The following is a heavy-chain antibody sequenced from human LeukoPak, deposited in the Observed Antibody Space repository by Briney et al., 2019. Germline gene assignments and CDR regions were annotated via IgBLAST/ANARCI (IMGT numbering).Heavy chain of an antibody. V-gene: IGHV1-69*05. J-gene: IGHJ4*02. CDR1: GGTFSSYA. D-gene: IGHD3-3*01. CDR3: ARAGGPYYDFWSGTFDY. Sequence: SVKVSCKASGGTFSSYAISWVRQAPGQGLEWMGGIIPIFGTANYAQKFQGRVTITTDESTSTAYMELSSLRSEDTAVYYCARAGGPYYDFWSGTFDYWGQGTLVTVSS. CDR2: IIPIFGTA.